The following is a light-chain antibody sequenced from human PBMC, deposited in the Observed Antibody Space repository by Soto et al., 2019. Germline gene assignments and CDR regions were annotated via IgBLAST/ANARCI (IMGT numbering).Light chain of an antibody. J-gene: IGLJ3*02. CDR3: SSYTGSSNPV. Sequence: QSALTQPASVSGSPGQSITISCTGTSSDVGGYNYVSWYQHHPGKAPKLMIYEVSNRPSGVSNRFSGSKSGNTASLNISGLQAEDEADYYCSSYTGSSNPVFGGGTKLTVL. CDR1: SSDVGGYNY. CDR2: EVS. V-gene: IGLV2-14*01.